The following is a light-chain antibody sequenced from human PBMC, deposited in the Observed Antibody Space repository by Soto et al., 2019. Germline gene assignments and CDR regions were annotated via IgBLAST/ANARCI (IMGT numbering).Light chain of an antibody. J-gene: IGKJ5*01. CDR3: QQRSSWPIT. CDR2: DAS. CDR1: QIVTSY. Sequence: VFILTPATMFLSLGELHTPSFXASQIVTSYLAWYRQRPGQAPRXXINDASRRATGIPDRFSGSGSGAAVTLTISSLEPEDFAVYYCQQRSSWPITFGQGTRLEIK. V-gene: IGKV3-11*01.